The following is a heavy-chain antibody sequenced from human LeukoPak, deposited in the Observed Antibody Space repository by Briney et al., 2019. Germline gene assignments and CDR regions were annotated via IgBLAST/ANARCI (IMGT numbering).Heavy chain of an antibody. V-gene: IGHV5-51*01. Sequence: GESLKISCKASGYSFTSFRIGWVRQMPGKGLEWMGIIFPDDSDTRYSPSFQGQVTISADKSISTAYLQWSSLKASDTAMYYCARPGAGSGYYDSSGYSPHAFDIWGQGTMVTVSS. CDR2: IFPDDSDT. J-gene: IGHJ3*02. CDR1: GYSFTSFR. CDR3: ARPGAGSGYYDSSGYSPHAFDI. D-gene: IGHD3-22*01.